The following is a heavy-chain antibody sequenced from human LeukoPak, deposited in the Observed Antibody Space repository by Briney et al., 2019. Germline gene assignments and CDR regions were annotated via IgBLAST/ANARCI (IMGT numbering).Heavy chain of an antibody. Sequence: GGSLRLSCAASGFTFSSYAMHWVRPAAGKGLEWVAGISYDGNNKYYAESVKGRFTISRDNSKNTLYLQMNSLRDEDTAVYYCAKDWVVRGVISYWGQGTLVTVSS. V-gene: IGHV3-30*04. CDR2: ISYDGNNK. J-gene: IGHJ4*02. CDR3: AKDWVVRGVISY. D-gene: IGHD3-10*01. CDR1: GFTFSSYA.